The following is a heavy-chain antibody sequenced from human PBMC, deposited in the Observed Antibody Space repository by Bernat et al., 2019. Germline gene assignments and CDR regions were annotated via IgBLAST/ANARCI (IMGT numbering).Heavy chain of an antibody. Sequence: QVQLQESGPGLVKPSQTLSLTCTVSGGSISSGSYYWSWIRQPAGKGLEWIGRIYTSGSTNYNPSLKSRVTISVDTSKNQFSLKLSSVTAADTAVYYCASPGGVIAAAEYWGQGTLVTVSS. V-gene: IGHV4-61*02. CDR3: ASPGGVIAAAEY. J-gene: IGHJ4*02. CDR2: IYTSGST. D-gene: IGHD6-13*01. CDR1: GGSISSGSYY.